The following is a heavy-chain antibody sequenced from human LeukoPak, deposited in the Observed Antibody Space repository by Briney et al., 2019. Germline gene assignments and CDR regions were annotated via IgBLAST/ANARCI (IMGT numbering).Heavy chain of an antibody. D-gene: IGHD3-10*01. CDR1: GFTFSSYS. V-gene: IGHV3-21*01. J-gene: IGHJ3*02. Sequence: PGGSLRLSCAASGFTFSSYSMNWVRQAPGKGLEWVSSTSSSSSYIYYADSVKGRFTISRDNAKNSLYLQMNSLRAEDTAVYYCARALMVRGVIPDAFDIWGQGTMVTVSS. CDR2: TSSSSSYI. CDR3: ARALMVRGVIPDAFDI.